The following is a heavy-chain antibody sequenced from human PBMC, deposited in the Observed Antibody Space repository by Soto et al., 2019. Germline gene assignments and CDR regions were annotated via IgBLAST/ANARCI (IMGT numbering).Heavy chain of an antibody. CDR1: VFTFSNAW. J-gene: IGHJ4*02. CDR2: IKSNTDCATA. CDR3: TTSDPFWSGYYKFEY. V-gene: IGHV3-15*01. D-gene: IGHD3-3*01. Sequence: PGGSLRLSCAASVFTFSNAWMSWVRQSPGKGLEWVGRIKSNTDCATADYAAPVKGRFTISRYDSKNTLYLQMSSRKPEDTAVYHGTTSDPFWSGYYKFEYWGQGTMVTVSS.